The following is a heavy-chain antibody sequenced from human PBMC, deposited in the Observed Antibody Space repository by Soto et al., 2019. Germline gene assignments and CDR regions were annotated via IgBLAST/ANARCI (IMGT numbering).Heavy chain of an antibody. Sequence: GGSLRLSCAASGFTFSIYWMSWVRHAPGKGLEWVANIKQDGSEKYYVDSVKGRFTISRDNAKNSLYLQMNSLRAEDTAVYYCARVKYYDFWSGYFYYFDYWGQGTLVTVSS. CDR3: ARVKYYDFWSGYFYYFDY. D-gene: IGHD3-3*01. CDR1: GFTFSIYW. V-gene: IGHV3-7*01. J-gene: IGHJ4*02. CDR2: IKQDGSEK.